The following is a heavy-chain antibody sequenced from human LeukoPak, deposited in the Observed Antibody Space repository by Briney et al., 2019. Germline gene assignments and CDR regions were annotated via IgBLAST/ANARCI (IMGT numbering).Heavy chain of an antibody. V-gene: IGHV4-30-4*08. J-gene: IGHJ5*02. CDR3: ARERPLNWFDP. CDR2: IFHSGST. CDR1: GDSISTGDYY. Sequence: SETLSLTCTVSGDSISTGDYYWTWIRQPPGKGLEWIGYIFHSGSTYYNPSLKSRITISVDTSKNQFSLKLDSVIAADTAVYYCARERPLNWFDPWGQGTLVTVSS.